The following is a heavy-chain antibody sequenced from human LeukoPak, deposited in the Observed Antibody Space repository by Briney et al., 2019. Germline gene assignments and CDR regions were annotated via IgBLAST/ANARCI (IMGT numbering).Heavy chain of an antibody. CDR3: ARGGTDCGGDCPNWFDP. CDR1: GYSISSGYY. CDR2: SYHRGST. V-gene: IGHV4-38-2*02. J-gene: IGHJ5*02. D-gene: IGHD2-21*02. Sequence: SETLSLTCTVSGYSISSGYYWGWSRPPPGRGLEWSGNSYHRGSTYYNPSLKSRVTISADTSKHQFYLKLSSVTAADTAVYYCARGGTDCGGDCPNWFDPWGQGTLVTVSS.